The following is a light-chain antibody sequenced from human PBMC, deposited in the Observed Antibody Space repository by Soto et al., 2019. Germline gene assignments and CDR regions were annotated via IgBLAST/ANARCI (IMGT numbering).Light chain of an antibody. Sequence: DIQMTQSPSTLSASVGDRVTITCRASQSISSWLAWYQQKPGKAPKLLIYDASSLESGVPSRCSGSGAGTEFTLTISSLQPDDFATYYCQQYNSYSLFGQGTKLEIK. CDR2: DAS. J-gene: IGKJ2*01. CDR3: QQYNSYSL. CDR1: QSISSW. V-gene: IGKV1-5*01.